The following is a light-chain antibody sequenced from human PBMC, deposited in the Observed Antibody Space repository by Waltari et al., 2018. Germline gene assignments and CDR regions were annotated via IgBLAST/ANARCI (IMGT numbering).Light chain of an antibody. V-gene: IGKV3-15*01. CDR1: QRINSY. Sequence: EVVMTQPPPTASVSPGERATLSCRASQRINSYLAWYQQKPGQAPRLLIYGASTRATGIPARFSGSGSGTDFTLTISSLQSEDFAIYYCQQYNKWPLTFGPGTKVHF. CDR3: QQYNKWPLT. CDR2: GAS. J-gene: IGKJ3*01.